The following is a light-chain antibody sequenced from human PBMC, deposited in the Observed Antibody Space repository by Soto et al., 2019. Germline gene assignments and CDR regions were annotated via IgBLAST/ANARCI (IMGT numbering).Light chain of an antibody. CDR3: QQTFTTPCS. CDR1: QSIIRY. J-gene: IGKJ2*04. Sequence: DIQMTKSPSSLSASVGDSVTITCRASQSIIRYLNWYQQKPGKAPKLLIYGTSSLQSGVPSRFSGSGSGTDFTLTISTLQPEDFATYYCQQTFTTPCSYSQGTKLE. V-gene: IGKV1-39*01. CDR2: GTS.